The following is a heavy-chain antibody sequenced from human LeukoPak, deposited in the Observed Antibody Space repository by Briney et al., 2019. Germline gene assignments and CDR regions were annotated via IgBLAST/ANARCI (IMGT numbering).Heavy chain of an antibody. CDR3: ARDDGDNEYFQH. J-gene: IGHJ1*01. D-gene: IGHD4-17*01. CDR2: VYYSGYSGST. Sequence: KPSETLSLTCTVSGGSISSYYWSWIRQPPGKGLEWIGYVYYSGYSGSTNYNPSLKSRVTISVDTSKNQVSLKVSSVTAADTAVYYCARDDGDNEYFQHWGQGTLVTVSS. V-gene: IGHV4-59*01. CDR1: GGSISSYY.